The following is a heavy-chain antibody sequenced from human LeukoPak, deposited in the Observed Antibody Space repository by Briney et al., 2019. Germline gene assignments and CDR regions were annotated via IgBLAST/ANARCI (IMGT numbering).Heavy chain of an antibody. CDR3: ASDIYGSQPSDY. D-gene: IGHD3-10*01. V-gene: IGHV1-69*05. CDR1: GGTFRDFA. Sequence: ASVKVSCKASGGTFRDFAVSWVRQAPGQGLEWMGGIVPIFDTPNYAQRFEDRLTITTDEATNTAYMELTGLRSEDTAVYYCASDIYGSQPSDYWGQGTLVIVSS. J-gene: IGHJ4*02. CDR2: IVPIFDTP.